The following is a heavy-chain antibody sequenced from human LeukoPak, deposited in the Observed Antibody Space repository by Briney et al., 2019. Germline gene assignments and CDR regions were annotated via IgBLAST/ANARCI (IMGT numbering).Heavy chain of an antibody. D-gene: IGHD3-10*01. CDR3: ASSASSVGHYYYYYGMDV. CDR2: INHSGST. V-gene: IGHV4-34*01. Sequence: PSETLSLTCAVYGGSFSGYYWSWIRQPPGKGLEWIGEINHSGSTNYNPSLKSRVTISVDTSKNQFSLKLSFVTAADTAVYYCASSASSVGHYYYYYGMDVWGQGTTVTVSS. J-gene: IGHJ6*02. CDR1: GGSFSGYY.